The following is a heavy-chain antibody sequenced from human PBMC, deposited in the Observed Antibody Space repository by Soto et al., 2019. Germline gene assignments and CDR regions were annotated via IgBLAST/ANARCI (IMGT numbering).Heavy chain of an antibody. CDR1: GYSFTSYW. D-gene: IGHD4-17*01. J-gene: IGHJ6*02. Sequence: GESLKISCKGSGYSFTSYWIGWVRQMPVKGLEWMGIIYPGDSDSRYSPSFQGQVTISADKSISTAYLQWSSLKASDTAMYYCASPQGYGDSSYYYGMDVWGQGTTVTVSS. CDR2: IYPGDSDS. V-gene: IGHV5-51*01. CDR3: ASPQGYGDSSYYYGMDV.